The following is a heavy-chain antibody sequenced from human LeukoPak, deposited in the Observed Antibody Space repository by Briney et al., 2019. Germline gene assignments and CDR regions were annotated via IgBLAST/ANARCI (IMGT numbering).Heavy chain of an antibody. CDR3: ARGVYSGSYFFDY. J-gene: IGHJ4*02. V-gene: IGHV4-59*12. CDR1: GGSISSYY. CDR2: IYYSGST. Sequence: SETLSLTCTVSGGSISSYYWSWIRQPPGKGLEWIGYIYYSGSTNYNPSLKSRVTMSVDTSKNQFSLKLSSVTAADTAVYYCARGVYSGSYFFDYWGQGTLVTVSS. D-gene: IGHD1-26*01.